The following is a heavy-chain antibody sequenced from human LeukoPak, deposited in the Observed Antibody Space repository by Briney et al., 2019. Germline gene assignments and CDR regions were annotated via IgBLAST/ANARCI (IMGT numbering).Heavy chain of an antibody. Sequence: SETLSLTCAVYGGSFSGYYWSWIRQPPGKGLEWIGEINHSGSTNYNPSLKSRVTISVDTSKNQFSLKLSSVTAADTAVYYCARGGRIAATGTGYFDYWGQGTLVTVSS. J-gene: IGHJ4*02. V-gene: IGHV4-34*01. D-gene: IGHD6-13*01. CDR2: INHSGST. CDR1: GGSFSGYY. CDR3: ARGGRIAATGTGYFDY.